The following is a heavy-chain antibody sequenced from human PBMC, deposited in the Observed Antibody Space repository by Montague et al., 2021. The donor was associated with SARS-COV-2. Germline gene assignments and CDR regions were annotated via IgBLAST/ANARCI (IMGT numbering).Heavy chain of an antibody. J-gene: IGHJ2*01. D-gene: IGHD1-26*01. CDR3: ARDSLVGTTGYFDL. CDR2: IYYSGST. CDR1: NGSVSGGGYY. Sequence: SETLSLTCTVSNGSVSGGGYYWSWIRQPPGKGLEWIGYIYYSGSTTYNPSLTSRVTISVDTSKDQFSLKLSSVTAADTAVYYCARDSLVGTTGYFDLWGRGTLVTVSS. V-gene: IGHV4-61*08.